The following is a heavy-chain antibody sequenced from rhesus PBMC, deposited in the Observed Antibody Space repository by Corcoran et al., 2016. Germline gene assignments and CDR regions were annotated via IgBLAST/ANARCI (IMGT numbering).Heavy chain of an antibody. Sequence: QLQLQESGPGLVKPSETLSVTCAVSGGSISSSYWSWIRQAPGKGLEWIGYIYGSGSSTNHNPALQIRVTLSVDTSKNQLSLKLSSVTAADTAVYYCAREGGEDNWNHIDYWGQGVLVTVSS. CDR3: AREGGEDNWNHIDY. V-gene: IGHV4-169*02. CDR1: GGSISSSY. CDR2: IYGSGSST. D-gene: IGHD1-26*01. J-gene: IGHJ4*01.